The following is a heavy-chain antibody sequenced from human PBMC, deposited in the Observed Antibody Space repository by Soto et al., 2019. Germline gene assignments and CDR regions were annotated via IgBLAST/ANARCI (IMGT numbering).Heavy chain of an antibody. CDR2: IWPDGSNK. V-gene: IGHV3-33*01. Sequence: GGSLRLSCAASGFTFSGYGMHWVRQAPGKGLEWVAVIWPDGSNKYYVDSVRGRFTISRDNSKNTLYLQMNSLRAEDTAVYYCASPFHFGVVTSDSFDPWGQGTLVTVSS. J-gene: IGHJ5*02. CDR1: GFTFSGYG. D-gene: IGHD3-3*01. CDR3: ASPFHFGVVTSDSFDP.